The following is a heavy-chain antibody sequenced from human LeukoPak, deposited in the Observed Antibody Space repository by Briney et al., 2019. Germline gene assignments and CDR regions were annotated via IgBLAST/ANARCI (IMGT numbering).Heavy chain of an antibody. Sequence: SETLSLTCTVSGGSISSGSYYWSWIRQPPGKGLEWIGEINHSGSTNYNPSLKSRVTISVDTSKNQFSLKLSSVTAADTAVYYCARKSSSWSHWGQGTLVTVSS. J-gene: IGHJ4*02. V-gene: IGHV4-39*07. CDR1: GGSISSGSYY. CDR2: INHSGST. D-gene: IGHD6-6*01. CDR3: ARKSSSWSH.